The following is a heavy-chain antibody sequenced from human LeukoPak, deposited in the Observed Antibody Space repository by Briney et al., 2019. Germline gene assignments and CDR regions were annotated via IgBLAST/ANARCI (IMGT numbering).Heavy chain of an antibody. J-gene: IGHJ3*02. Sequence: ASVKVSCKVSGYTFTDNFMHWLRQAAGQGPEWMGWINTNSGGTKSAHKFLGRVTMTRDTSISTAHMELSRLISDDAAVYYCARGPSSGAFDIWGQGTMVTVSS. CDR1: GYTFTDNF. D-gene: IGHD6-6*01. CDR2: INTNSGGT. CDR3: ARGPSSGAFDI. V-gene: IGHV1-2*02.